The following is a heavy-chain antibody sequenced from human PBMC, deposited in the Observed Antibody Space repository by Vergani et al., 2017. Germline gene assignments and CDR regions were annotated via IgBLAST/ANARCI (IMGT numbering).Heavy chain of an antibody. V-gene: IGHV1-69*04. CDR3: ASDPGTTVTTIAATPNFDY. J-gene: IGHJ4*02. CDR2: IIPILCLA. D-gene: IGHD4-17*01. CDR1: GGTFSSYA. Sequence: QVQLVQSGAEVKKPGSSVKVSCKASGGTFSSYAISWVRQAPGQGLEWIGRIIPILCLAKYAQQFQGRFTMTADKSTSTAYMERSSLRSEDTAVYYCASDPGTTVTTIAATPNFDYGGQGTLVTVSS.